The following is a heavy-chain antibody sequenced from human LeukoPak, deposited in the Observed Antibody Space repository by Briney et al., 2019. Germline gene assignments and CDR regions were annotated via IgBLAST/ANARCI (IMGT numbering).Heavy chain of an antibody. Sequence: SETLSLTCTVSGGSISSSSYYWGWIRQPPGKGLEWIGSIYYSGSTYYNPSLKSRVTISVDTSKNQFSLKLSSVTAADTAVYYCARVNSGYTGDAFDIWGQGTMVTVSS. V-gene: IGHV4-39*07. D-gene: IGHD2-2*02. J-gene: IGHJ3*02. CDR3: ARVNSGYTGDAFDI. CDR2: IYYSGST. CDR1: GGSISSSSYY.